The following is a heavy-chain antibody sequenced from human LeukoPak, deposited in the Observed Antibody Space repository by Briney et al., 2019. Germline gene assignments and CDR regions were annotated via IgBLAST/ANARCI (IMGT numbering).Heavy chain of an antibody. CDR1: GYTFTSYY. CDR2: INPTGGST. Sequence: GASVKVSCKASGYTFTSYYMHWVRQAPGQGLEWMGLINPTGGSTGYAQKFQGRVTMTRDMSTSTDYMELSSLRSEDTAVYYCARDKTSNYYDSSGIGYWGQGTLVTVSS. V-gene: IGHV1-46*01. J-gene: IGHJ4*02. D-gene: IGHD3-22*01. CDR3: ARDKTSNYYDSSGIGY.